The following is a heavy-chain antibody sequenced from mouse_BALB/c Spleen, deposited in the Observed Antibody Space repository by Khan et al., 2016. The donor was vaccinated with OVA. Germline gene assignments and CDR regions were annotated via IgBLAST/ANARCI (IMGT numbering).Heavy chain of an antibody. D-gene: IGHD2-1*01. CDR1: GYTFTSYW. V-gene: IGHV1S132*01. J-gene: IGHJ3*01. CDR2: IFPGTGTT. Sequence: QVQLQQSGAELVKPGASVKLSCKTSGYTFTSYWIQWVKQRPGQGLGWIGEIFPGTGTTYYNEKFKGKATLTVDTSSSTAYMQLSSLTSEDSAVYFCARGYCGNYEFAYWGQGTLVTVSA. CDR3: ARGYCGNYEFAY.